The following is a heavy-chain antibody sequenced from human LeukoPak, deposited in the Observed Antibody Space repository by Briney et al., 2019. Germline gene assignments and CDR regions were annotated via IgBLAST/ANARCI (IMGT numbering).Heavy chain of an antibody. Sequence: GGSLRLSCAASGFTFSSYSMNWVRRAPGKGLEWVSAISSSGANTYYADSVKGRFTISRDNSKNTLFLQMNSLRVEDTAVYYCARDRAVAGLCDYWGQGTLVTVSS. V-gene: IGHV3-23*01. CDR2: ISSSGANT. D-gene: IGHD6-19*01. J-gene: IGHJ4*02. CDR1: GFTFSSYS. CDR3: ARDRAVAGLCDY.